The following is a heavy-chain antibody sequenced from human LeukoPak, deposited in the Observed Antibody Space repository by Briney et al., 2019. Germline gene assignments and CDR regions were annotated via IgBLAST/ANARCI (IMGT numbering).Heavy chain of an antibody. V-gene: IGHV1-2*06. Sequence: ASVKVSCKASGYTFTGYYIHWVRQAPGQGREWMGRIKPNSGGTNYAQKFQGRVTMTRDTSISTAYMELSRLRSDDTAVYYCARGSIVGATFDYFDYWGQGTLVTVSS. CDR2: IKPNSGGT. CDR3: ARGSIVGATFDYFDY. J-gene: IGHJ4*02. CDR1: GYTFTGYY. D-gene: IGHD1-26*01.